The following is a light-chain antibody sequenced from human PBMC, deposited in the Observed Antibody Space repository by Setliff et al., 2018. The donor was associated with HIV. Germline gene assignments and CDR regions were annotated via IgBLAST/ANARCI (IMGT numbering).Light chain of an antibody. Sequence: QSALTQPASVSGSPGQSITISCTGTSSDIGRYNLVSWYQQYPGKAPKLMIYQATKRPSGVSDRFSGSKSGNTASLTISGLQPEDEADYYCCSNTGSNTYVFGTGTKV. CDR1: SSDIGRYNL. CDR3: CSNTGSNTYV. CDR2: QAT. J-gene: IGLJ1*01. V-gene: IGLV2-23*01.